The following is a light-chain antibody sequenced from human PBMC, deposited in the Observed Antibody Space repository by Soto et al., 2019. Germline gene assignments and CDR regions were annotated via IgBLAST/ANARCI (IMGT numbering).Light chain of an antibody. V-gene: IGLV1-44*01. CDR2: RNN. CDR3: ASWDDNLRAWV. Sequence: QSVLTQPPSASGTPGQRVTISCSGSSSNIGSHSVTWYQQLPGTAPKLLSHRNNQRPSGVPDRFSGSKSGISASLAISGLQSEDEANYYCASWDDNLRAWVFGEGTKVTVL. J-gene: IGLJ3*02. CDR1: SSNIGSHS.